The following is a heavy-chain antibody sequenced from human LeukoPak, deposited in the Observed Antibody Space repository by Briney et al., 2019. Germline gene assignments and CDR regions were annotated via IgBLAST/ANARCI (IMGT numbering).Heavy chain of an antibody. V-gene: IGHV4-39*07. Sequence: SETLSLTCTVSGGSISSSSYYWGWIRQPPGKGLEWIGSIYHSGSTYYNPSLKSRVTISVDRSKNQFSLKLSSVTAADTAVYYCAREPKGLAYSSGWLGFDPWGQGTLVTVSS. J-gene: IGHJ5*02. CDR3: AREPKGLAYSSGWLGFDP. D-gene: IGHD6-19*01. CDR1: GGSISSSSYY. CDR2: IYHSGST.